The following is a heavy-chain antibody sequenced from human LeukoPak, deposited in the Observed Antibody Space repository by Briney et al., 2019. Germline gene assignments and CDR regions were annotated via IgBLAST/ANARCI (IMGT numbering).Heavy chain of an antibody. CDR2: INHSGST. CDR3: ASYGDLNWFDP. CDR1: GGSFSGYY. Sequence: SETLSLTCAVYGGSFSGYYWSWIRQPPGKGLEWIGEINHSGSTNYNPSLKSRVTISVDTSKNQFSLKLSSVTAADTAVYYCASYGDLNWFDPWGQGTLVTVSS. V-gene: IGHV4-34*01. J-gene: IGHJ5*02. D-gene: IGHD4-17*01.